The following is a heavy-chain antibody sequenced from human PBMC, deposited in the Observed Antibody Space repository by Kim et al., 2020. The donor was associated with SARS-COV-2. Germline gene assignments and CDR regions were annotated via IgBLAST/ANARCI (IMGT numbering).Heavy chain of an antibody. CDR1: GFTFSSYW. J-gene: IGHJ5*02. CDR2: IKQDGSEK. CDR3: ARGPRQWLVLGWFDP. V-gene: IGHV3-7*01. Sequence: GGSLRLSCAASGFTFSSYWMSWVRQAPGKGLEWVANIKQDGSEKYYVDSVKGRFTISRDNAKNSLYLQMNSLRAEDTAVYYCARGPRQWLVLGWFDPWGQGTLVTVSS. D-gene: IGHD6-19*01.